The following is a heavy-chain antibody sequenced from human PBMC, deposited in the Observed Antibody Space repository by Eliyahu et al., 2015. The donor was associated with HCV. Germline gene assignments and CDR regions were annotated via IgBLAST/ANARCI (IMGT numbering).Heavy chain of an antibody. CDR1: GFTFSTYA. CDR2: ISGSGGST. Sequence: EVQLLESGGGLVQPGGSLRLSCAASGFTFSTYAMSWVRQAXGKGLEWVSIISGSGGSTYYADSVKGRFTISRDNSRNTLYLQMNSLRAEDTAVYYCAKDRVAAAGILRGNWFDPWGQGTLVTVSS. V-gene: IGHV3-23*01. CDR3: AKDRVAAAGILRGNWFDP. D-gene: IGHD6-13*01. J-gene: IGHJ5*02.